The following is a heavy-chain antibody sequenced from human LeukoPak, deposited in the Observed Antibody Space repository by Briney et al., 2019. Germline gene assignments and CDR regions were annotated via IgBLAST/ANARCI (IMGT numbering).Heavy chain of an antibody. D-gene: IGHD1-14*01. J-gene: IGHJ4*02. CDR2: IWPDGSKK. V-gene: IGHV3-33*06. Sequence: GRSLTLSCAGSGFTFSTYAMHWVRQAPGKGLEGVAFIWPDGSKKYYADSVKGRFAISRENSNNTLYLQMNSLRPEDTGLYFCAKISSSAEPNFDHWGQGTRLTVSS. CDR1: GFTFSTYA. CDR3: AKISSSAEPNFDH.